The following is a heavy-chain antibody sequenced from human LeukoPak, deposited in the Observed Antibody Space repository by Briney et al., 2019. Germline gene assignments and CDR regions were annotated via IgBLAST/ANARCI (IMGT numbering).Heavy chain of an antibody. CDR3: AREGWDGYNHYFDY. Sequence: GGSLRLSCAASGFTFDDYGMSWVRQAPGKGLEWVSGINWNGGSTGYADSVKGRFTISRDNAKNSLYLQMNSLRAEDTALYYCAREGWDGYNHYFDYWGQGTLVTVSS. CDR2: INWNGGST. CDR1: GFTFDDYG. V-gene: IGHV3-20*04. D-gene: IGHD5-24*01. J-gene: IGHJ4*02.